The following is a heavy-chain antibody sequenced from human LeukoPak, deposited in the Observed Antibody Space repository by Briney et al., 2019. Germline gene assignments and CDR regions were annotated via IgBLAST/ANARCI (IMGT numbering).Heavy chain of an antibody. Sequence: GGSLRLSCAASGFSFYNYAMTWVRQAPGKGLEWVSTISGGGGSTHYADSVKGRFTISRDNSKSTSYLQVNSLRAEDTAVYYCAKAQTVVAAATRWQVGAFDLWGQGTVVTVSA. CDR1: GFSFYNYA. D-gene: IGHD2-2*01. CDR2: ISGGGGST. J-gene: IGHJ3*01. CDR3: AKAQTVVAAATRWQVGAFDL. V-gene: IGHV3-23*01.